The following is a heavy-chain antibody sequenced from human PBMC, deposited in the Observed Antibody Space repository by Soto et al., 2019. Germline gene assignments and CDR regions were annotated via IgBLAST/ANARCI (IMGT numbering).Heavy chain of an antibody. D-gene: IGHD4-17*01. CDR3: ARPDFGDYWYFDL. CDR1: GGTFSSHT. V-gene: IGHV1-69*08. Sequence: QDQLVQSGAGVKKPGSSVKVSCKASGGTFSSHTFSWVRQAPGQGLEWMGRIIPALGTATYAQKFQGRVTITADESATIVYMELNSLRSEDTAVYYCARPDFGDYWYFDLWGRGTLVTVSS. J-gene: IGHJ2*01. CDR2: IIPALGTA.